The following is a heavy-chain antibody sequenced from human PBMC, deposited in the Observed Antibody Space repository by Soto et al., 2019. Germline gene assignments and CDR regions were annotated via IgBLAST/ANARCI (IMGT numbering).Heavy chain of an antibody. Sequence: PGGSLRLSCAASRFTVRSYWMHWFRQAPGKGLVWVSRINSDGSITSYADSVRGRFTISRDNAKNTLYLQMNSLRAEDTAVYYCARSPYTGSRFDYWGQGTQVTVSS. J-gene: IGHJ4*02. CDR2: INSDGSIT. D-gene: IGHD1-1*01. V-gene: IGHV3-74*01. CDR3: ARSPYTGSRFDY. CDR1: RFTVRSYW.